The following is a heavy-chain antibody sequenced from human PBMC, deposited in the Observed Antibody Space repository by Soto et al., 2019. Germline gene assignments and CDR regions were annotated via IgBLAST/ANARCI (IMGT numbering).Heavy chain of an antibody. J-gene: IGHJ5*01. CDR1: GGTFSSYA. CDR2: IIPIFGTA. D-gene: IGHD3-22*01. Sequence: SVKVSCKASGGTFSSYAISWVRQAPGQGLEWMGGIIPIFGTANYAQKFQGRVTITADESTSTAYMELSSLRSEDTAVYYCARSLYYYDSSGYYYRWFDYWGLGTLVTVSS. CDR3: ARSLYYYDSSGYYYRWFDY. V-gene: IGHV1-69*13.